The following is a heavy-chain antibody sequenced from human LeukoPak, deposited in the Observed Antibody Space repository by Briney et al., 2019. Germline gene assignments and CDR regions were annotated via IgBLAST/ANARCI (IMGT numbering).Heavy chain of an antibody. CDR3: TRHRWNYYYMDV. CDR1: GFTFSSYA. CDR2: ISGSGGST. Sequence: GGSLRLSCAASGFTFSSYAMSWVRQAPGKGLEWVSAISGSGGSTYYADSVKGRFTISRDNSKNTLYLQMNSLRAEDTAVYYCTRHRWNYYYMDVWGKGTTVTISS. D-gene: IGHD4-23*01. J-gene: IGHJ6*03. V-gene: IGHV3-23*01.